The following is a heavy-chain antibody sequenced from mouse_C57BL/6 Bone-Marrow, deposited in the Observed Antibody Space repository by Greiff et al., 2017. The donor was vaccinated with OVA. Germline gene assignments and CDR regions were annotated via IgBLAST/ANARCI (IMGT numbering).Heavy chain of an antibody. V-gene: IGHV1-36*01. D-gene: IGHD2-5*01. CDR1: GFTFTDYY. CDR3: ARSVYYSNFPPSY. CDR2: VYPYNGGT. Sequence: VQLQQSGPVLVKPGPSVKISCKASGFTFTDYYMHWVKQSHGKSLEWIGLVYPYNGGTSYNQKFKGKPTLTVYTSTSTAYMALNSLTSEDAAVYYCARSVYYSNFPPSYWGQGTTLTVSS. J-gene: IGHJ2*01.